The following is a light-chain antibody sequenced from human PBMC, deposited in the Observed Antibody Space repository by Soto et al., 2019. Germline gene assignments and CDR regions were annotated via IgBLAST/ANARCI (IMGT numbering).Light chain of an antibody. V-gene: IGLV2-14*01. CDR3: SSYTRSTTLNVL. CDR2: DVS. J-gene: IGLJ2*01. Sequence: QSVLTQPASVSGSPGQSITISCTGTSSDVGTYNYVSWYQQHPGKAPKLMIYDVSNRPSGVSNRFSGSKSGNTASLTISRLQAEDEADYYCSSYTRSTTLNVLFGGGTKLTVL. CDR1: SSDVGTYNY.